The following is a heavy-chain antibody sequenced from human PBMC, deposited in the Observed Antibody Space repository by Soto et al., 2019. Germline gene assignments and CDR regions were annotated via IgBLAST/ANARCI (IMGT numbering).Heavy chain of an antibody. CDR1: GFTFSSYG. CDR2: IWYDGSNK. V-gene: IGHV3-33*01. D-gene: IGHD3-10*01. J-gene: IGHJ5*02. Sequence: GGSLRLSCAASGFTFSSYGMHWVRQAPGKGLEWVAVIWYDGSNKYYADSVKGRFTISRDNSKNTLYLQMNSLRAEDTAVYYCARDRDTMVRGVGRPLGPSWFDPWGQGTLVTVSS. CDR3: ARDRDTMVRGVGRPLGPSWFDP.